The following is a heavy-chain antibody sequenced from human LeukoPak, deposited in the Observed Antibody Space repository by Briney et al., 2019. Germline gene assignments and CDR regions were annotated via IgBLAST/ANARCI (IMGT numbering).Heavy chain of an antibody. J-gene: IGHJ4*02. CDR2: IYYSGST. Sequence: PSETLSLTCTVSGGSISSSRYYWGWIRQPPGKGLERIGSIYYSGSTYYNPSLKSRVTISVDTSKNQFSLKLNSVTAADMAVYYCARCRLRYFDYWGPGTLVTVSS. D-gene: IGHD3-3*01. V-gene: IGHV4-39*01. CDR3: ARCRLRYFDY. CDR1: GGSISSSRYY.